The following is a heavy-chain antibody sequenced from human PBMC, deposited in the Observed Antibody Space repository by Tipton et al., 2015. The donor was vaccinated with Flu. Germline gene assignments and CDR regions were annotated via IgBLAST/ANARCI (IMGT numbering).Heavy chain of an antibody. D-gene: IGHD3-10*01. CDR3: ATYYYGSGTQSAFDY. Sequence: TLSLTCTVSGGSISSGSYYWSWIRQPAGKGLEWIGRIYTTGSTNYNPSLKSRVTISADTSKNKFSLELRSVTAADTAVYYCATYYYGSGTQSAFDYWGQGTLVTVSS. J-gene: IGHJ4*02. V-gene: IGHV4-61*02. CDR1: GGSISSGSYY. CDR2: IYTTGST.